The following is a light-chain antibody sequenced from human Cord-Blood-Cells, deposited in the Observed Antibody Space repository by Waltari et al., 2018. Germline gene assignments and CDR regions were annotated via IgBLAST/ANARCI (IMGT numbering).Light chain of an antibody. CDR3: SSYTSSSTWV. CDR1: SSDVGGYNF. V-gene: IGLV2-14*01. CDR2: DVS. Sequence: QSALTQPASVSGSPGQSITISCTGTSSDVGGYNFVSWYHQHPGKAPQPMIYDVSKRPSGVSTRFSGSKSGNTASLTISGLQAEDEADYYCSSYTSSSTWVFGGGTKLTVL. J-gene: IGLJ3*02.